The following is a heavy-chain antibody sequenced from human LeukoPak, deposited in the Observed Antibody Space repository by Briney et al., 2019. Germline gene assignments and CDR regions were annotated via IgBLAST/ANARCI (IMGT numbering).Heavy chain of an antibody. V-gene: IGHV3-7*01. Sequence: GGSLRLSCAASGFTFSSYWMSWVRQAPGKGLEWVANIKQDGSEKYYVDSVKGRFTISRDNAKNSLYLQMNSLRAEDTAVYYCARDDCSSTSCYSYYYGMDAWGQGTTVTVSS. J-gene: IGHJ6*02. CDR1: GFTFSSYW. CDR3: ARDDCSSTSCYSYYYGMDA. CDR2: IKQDGSEK. D-gene: IGHD2-2*02.